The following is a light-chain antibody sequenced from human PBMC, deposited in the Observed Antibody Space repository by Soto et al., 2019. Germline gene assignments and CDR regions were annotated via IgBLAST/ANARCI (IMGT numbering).Light chain of an antibody. V-gene: IGKV3-20*01. CDR1: QSVSSSY. CDR3: QQYHSSQVT. CDR2: GAS. Sequence: EIVLTQSPGTLSLSPGERATLSCRASQSVSSSYLAWYQQKPGQAPRLPIYGASSRATGIPDRFSGSGSGTDFTLTISRLEPEDFAVYYCQQYHSSQVTFGGGTKVEIK. J-gene: IGKJ4*01.